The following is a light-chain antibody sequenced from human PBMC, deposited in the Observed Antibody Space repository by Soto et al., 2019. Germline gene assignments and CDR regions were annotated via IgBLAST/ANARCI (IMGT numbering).Light chain of an antibody. CDR2: EAS. CDR1: QSVRNL. V-gene: IGKV3-11*01. Sequence: EIVLAQSPATLSLSPGERATLSCRASQSVRNLLAWYQQKPDQAPRLLIFEASTRATGVPVRISGSGSGTDFTLTISSLEPEDFAVYYCQQYKNWPPPTFGGGTKVQIK. CDR3: QQYKNWPPPT. J-gene: IGKJ4*01.